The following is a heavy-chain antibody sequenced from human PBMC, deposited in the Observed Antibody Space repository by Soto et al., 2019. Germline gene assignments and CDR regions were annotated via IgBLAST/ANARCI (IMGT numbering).Heavy chain of an antibody. CDR2: VSYSGST. D-gene: IGHD2-21*01. CDR1: GSSIDYFY. CDR3: ARLVGVAISP. J-gene: IGHJ4*02. V-gene: IGHV4-59*12. Sequence: SETLSLTCSVSGSSIDYFYWIWLRQPPGKGLEWIGFVSYSGSTYYSPSLKSRVTIALGTSKGLVSLRLNSVTAADTAVYYCARLVGVAISPWGQGTLVTVSS.